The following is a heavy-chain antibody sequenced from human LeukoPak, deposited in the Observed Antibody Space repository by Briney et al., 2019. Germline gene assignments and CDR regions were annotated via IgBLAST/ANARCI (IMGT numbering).Heavy chain of an antibody. D-gene: IGHD2-15*01. CDR3: ATDSSVVPRGARDYHYYHMDV. V-gene: IGHV1-2*02. CDR1: GNNFTTYY. J-gene: IGHJ6*03. CDR2: INPNNAAT. Sequence: GGSVKVSCKTSGNNFTTYYIHWVRQAPGQGLEWLGWINPNNAATKLTQKFQGRVTMTRDTSISTAYMQLTRLRADDTSVYYCATDSSVVPRGARDYHYYHMDVWGTGTTVTVSS.